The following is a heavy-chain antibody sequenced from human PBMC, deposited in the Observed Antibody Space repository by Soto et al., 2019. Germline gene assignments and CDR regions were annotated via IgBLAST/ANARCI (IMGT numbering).Heavy chain of an antibody. Sequence: QVQLVESGGGVVQPGRSLSLSCAASGFIFSNYAMHWVRQAPGKGLAWVAVMSYDGSREYYAGSVKGRFTISRDNSKNTLDLQMTTLRPEDTAVYYCATLRPSFGVVKDYWVQGTLVTVSS. CDR1: GFIFSNYA. J-gene: IGHJ4*02. V-gene: IGHV3-30-3*01. D-gene: IGHD2-15*01. CDR3: ATLRPSFGVVKDY. CDR2: MSYDGSRE.